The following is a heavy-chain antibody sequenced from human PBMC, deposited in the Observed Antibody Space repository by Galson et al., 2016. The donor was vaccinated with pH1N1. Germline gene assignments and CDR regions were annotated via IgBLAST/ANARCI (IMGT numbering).Heavy chain of an antibody. CDR2: IWYDGSSE. CDR1: GFTFSRSG. D-gene: IGHD3/OR15-3a*01. CDR3: ARDDGVDWNFDY. V-gene: IGHV3-33*01. J-gene: IGHJ4*02. Sequence: SCAASGFTFSRSGMHWVRQAPGKGLEWVATIWYDGSSEYYGDSVRGRFTISRDNSKNTLYLQMNSLRAEDTALYYCARDDGVDWNFDYWGQGTLVTVSS.